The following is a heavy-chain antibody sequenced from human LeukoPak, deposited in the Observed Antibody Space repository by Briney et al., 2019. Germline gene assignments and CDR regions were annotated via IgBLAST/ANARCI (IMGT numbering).Heavy chain of an antibody. CDR2: IIPIFGTA. Sequence: SVKVSCKASGGTFSSYAISWVRQAPGQGLEWMGGIIPIFGTANYAQKFQGRVTITADKSTSTAYMELSSPRSEDTAVYYCARSRKGYYDYVWGSYRYTINYYYYMDVWGKGTTVTVSS. CDR1: GGTFSSYA. V-gene: IGHV1-69*06. CDR3: ARSRKGYYDYVWGSYRYTINYYYYMDV. J-gene: IGHJ6*03. D-gene: IGHD3-16*02.